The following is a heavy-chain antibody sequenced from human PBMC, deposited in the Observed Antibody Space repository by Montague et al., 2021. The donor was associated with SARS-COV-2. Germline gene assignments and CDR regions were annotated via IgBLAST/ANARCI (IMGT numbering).Heavy chain of an antibody. D-gene: IGHD5-24*01. J-gene: IGHJ4*02. Sequence: PALVKPTQTLTLTCTFSGFSLSTSGMCVSWIRQPPGKALEWLARIDWDDDKYYSTSLKTRLTISKDTSKNQVAPTMTNMDPVDTATYYCARASLAWLDYWGQGTLVTVSS. CDR1: GFSLSTSGMC. CDR3: ARASLAWLDY. CDR2: IDWDDDK. V-gene: IGHV2-70*11.